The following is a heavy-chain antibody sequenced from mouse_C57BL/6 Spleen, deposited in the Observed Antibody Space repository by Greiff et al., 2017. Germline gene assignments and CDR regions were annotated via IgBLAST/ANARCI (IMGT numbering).Heavy chain of an antibody. Sequence: VQLQQSGPELVKPGASVKISCKASGYAFSSSWMNWVKQRPGKGLEWIGRIYPGDGDTKYNGKFKGKATLTADKSSSTAYMQLISLTSEDSAVYFCAREDYYGSSWYFDVWGTGTTVTVSS. CDR3: AREDYYGSSWYFDV. V-gene: IGHV1-82*01. J-gene: IGHJ1*03. D-gene: IGHD1-1*01. CDR2: IYPGDGDT. CDR1: GYAFSSSW.